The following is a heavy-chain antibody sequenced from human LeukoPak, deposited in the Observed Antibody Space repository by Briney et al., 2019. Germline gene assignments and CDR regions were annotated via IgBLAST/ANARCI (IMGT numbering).Heavy chain of an antibody. CDR2: IYYSGST. Sequence: SETLSLTCTVSGGSISSYYWSWIRQPPGKGLEWIGYIYYSGSTNYNPSLKSRVTISVDTSKNQFSLKLSSVTAADTAVYYCARIFSGWYEGWFDPWGQGTLVTVSS. D-gene: IGHD6-19*01. CDR3: ARIFSGWYEGWFDP. J-gene: IGHJ5*02. V-gene: IGHV4-59*01. CDR1: GGSISSYY.